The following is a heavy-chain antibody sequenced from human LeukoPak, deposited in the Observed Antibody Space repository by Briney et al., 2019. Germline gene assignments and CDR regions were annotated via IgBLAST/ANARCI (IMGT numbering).Heavy chain of an antibody. CDR1: GGSISSYY. CDR3: ASGTGGLSELDY. J-gene: IGHJ4*02. Sequence: PSETLSLTCTVSGGSISSYYWSWIRQPAGKGLEWIGRIYTSGSTNYNPSLKSRVTMSVDRSKNQFSLKLSSVTAADTAVYYCASGTGGLSELDYWAREPWSPSPQ. D-gene: IGHD1-14*01. CDR2: IYTSGST. V-gene: IGHV4-4*07.